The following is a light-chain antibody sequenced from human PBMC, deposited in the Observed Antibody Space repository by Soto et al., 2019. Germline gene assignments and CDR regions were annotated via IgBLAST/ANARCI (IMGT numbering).Light chain of an antibody. CDR1: QSISSY. CDR3: QQSYSTPFT. Sequence: DIPMTQSPSSLSASVGDRVTITCRASQSISSYLNWYQQKPGKAPKLLIYAASSWQSGVPSRFSGSGSGTDFTLTISSLQPEDFATYYCQQSYSTPFTFGRGTKVDI. J-gene: IGKJ3*01. CDR2: AAS. V-gene: IGKV1-39*01.